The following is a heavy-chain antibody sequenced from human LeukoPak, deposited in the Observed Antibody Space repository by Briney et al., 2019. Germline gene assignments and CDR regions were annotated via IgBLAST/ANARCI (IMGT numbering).Heavy chain of an antibody. J-gene: IGHJ4*02. D-gene: IGHD5-18*01. CDR2: INHSGST. Sequence: PSETLSLTCAVYGGSFSGYYWSWIRQPPGKGLEWIGEINHSGSTYYNPSLKSRVTISVDTSKNQFSLKLSSVTAADTAVYYCARGRRGYSYGPGSGSFDYWGQGTLVTVSS. CDR1: GGSFSGYY. CDR3: ARGRRGYSYGPGSGSFDY. V-gene: IGHV4-34*01.